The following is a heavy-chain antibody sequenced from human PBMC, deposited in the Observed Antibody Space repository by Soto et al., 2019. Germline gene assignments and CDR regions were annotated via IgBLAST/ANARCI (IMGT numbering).Heavy chain of an antibody. CDR2: VYYNENT. CDR3: ARRERYYGSPGWFDP. J-gene: IGHJ5*01. D-gene: IGHD3-10*01. V-gene: IGHV4-39*01. CDR1: GASINNFAYY. Sequence: PSETLSLTCSVSGASINNFAYYWGWIRQPPGKGLEWIGTVYYNENTYYNPSLKSRVAISVDTAKNQFSLNLRSVTAADTAIYFCARRERYYGSPGWFDPWSQGTLVTVSS.